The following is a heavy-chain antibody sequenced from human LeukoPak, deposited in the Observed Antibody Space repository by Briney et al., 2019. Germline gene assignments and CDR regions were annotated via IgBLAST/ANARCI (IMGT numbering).Heavy chain of an antibody. V-gene: IGHV4-38-2*02. D-gene: IGHD3-10*01. CDR2: IYHSGST. CDR1: GYSISSGYY. J-gene: IGHJ4*02. Sequence: PSETLCLTCTVSGYSISSGYYWGWIRQPPGKGLEWIGSIYHSGSTYYNPSLKGRVTISVDTSKNQFSLKLSSVTAADTAVYYCARTRERVRGVLDYWGQGTLVTVSS. CDR3: ARTRERVRGVLDY.